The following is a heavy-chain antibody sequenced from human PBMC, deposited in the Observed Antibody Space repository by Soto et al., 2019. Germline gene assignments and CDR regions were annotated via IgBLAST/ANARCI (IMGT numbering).Heavy chain of an antibody. CDR3: ARGSVLGRPRAGFHWGSIGLDV. V-gene: IGHV6-1*01. D-gene: IGHD3-9*01. Sequence: PSQTLSLTCAISGDRVSSNSAAWHWIRRSPSRGLEWLGRTYYRSKWFNDYAVSVESRITINADTSKNQFYLQLNSVTPEDTDVYSCARGSVLGRPRAGFHWGSIGLDVWGQGDMVTVSS. CDR2: TYYRSKWFN. J-gene: IGHJ6*02. CDR1: GDRVSSNSAA.